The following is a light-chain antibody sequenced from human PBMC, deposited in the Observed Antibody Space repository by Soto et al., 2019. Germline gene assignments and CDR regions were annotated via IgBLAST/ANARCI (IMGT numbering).Light chain of an antibody. V-gene: IGKV3-20*01. CDR2: GAS. CDR3: QQYDSSPRT. J-gene: IGKJ1*01. Sequence: EIVLTQAPGTLSLSPGERATRSCRASQSFTSTSLAWYQQKPGQAPRLLISGASRRAAGIPDRFSGSGSGTDFTLTISRLESEDIAVYYCQQYDSSPRTFGQGTKGDIK. CDR1: QSFTSTS.